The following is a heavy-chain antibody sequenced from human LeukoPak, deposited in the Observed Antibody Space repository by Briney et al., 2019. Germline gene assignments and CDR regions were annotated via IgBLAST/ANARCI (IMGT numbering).Heavy chain of an antibody. V-gene: IGHV3-9*01. CDR3: AKGPRWGGPIGYFDY. D-gene: IGHD3-10*01. Sequence: PGGSLRLSCAASGFTFDDYAMHWVRQAPGKGLEWVSGISWNSGSIGYADSVKGRFTISRDNAKNSLYLQMNSLRAEDTALYYCAKGPRWGGPIGYFDYWGQGTLVTVSS. J-gene: IGHJ4*02. CDR2: ISWNSGSI. CDR1: GFTFDDYA.